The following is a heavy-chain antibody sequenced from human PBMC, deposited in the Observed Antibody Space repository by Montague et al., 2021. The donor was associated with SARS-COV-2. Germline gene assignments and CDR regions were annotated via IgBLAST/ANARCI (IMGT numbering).Heavy chain of an antibody. V-gene: IGHV2-5*01. J-gene: IGHJ4*02. D-gene: IGHD3-16*01. Sequence: PALVKPTQTLTLTCTFSGFSLSTSGVGVGWIRQPPGKAPEWLALIYWNDDKRYSPSLKSRLTITKDTSKNQVVLTMTNMDPVDTATYYCATTIYDYVWGTRVEFDYWGQGTLVTVSS. CDR2: IYWNDDK. CDR1: GFSLSTSGVG. CDR3: ATTIYDYVWGTRVEFDY.